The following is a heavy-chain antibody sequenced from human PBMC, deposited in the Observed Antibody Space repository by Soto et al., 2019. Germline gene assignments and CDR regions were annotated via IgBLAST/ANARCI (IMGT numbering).Heavy chain of an antibody. CDR1: GYTFTNYY. CDR3: ARDVSGRMDY. Sequence: ASVKVSCKASGYTFTNYYMHWVRQAPGQGLEWMGIIYPSGGSTRNAQKFQGRVTMTRDTSTSTVYMELSSLRSEDTAVYYCARDVSGRMDYWGRGTLVTVSS. J-gene: IGHJ4*02. D-gene: IGHD3-10*01. CDR2: IYPSGGST. V-gene: IGHV1-46*01.